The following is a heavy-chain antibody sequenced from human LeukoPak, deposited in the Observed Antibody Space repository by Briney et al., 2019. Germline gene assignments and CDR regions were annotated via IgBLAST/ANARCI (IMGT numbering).Heavy chain of an antibody. Sequence: ASVKVSCKASGYTFPSYGISWVRQAPGQGLEWMGWISTYTGHTKYAEKFQGRFTMATDTSTITAYMELRSLRSDDTAVYFCARETIGYCSNTTCFPPDYWGQGTLVTVSS. J-gene: IGHJ4*02. D-gene: IGHD2-2*01. CDR2: ISTYTGHT. CDR1: GYTFPSYG. CDR3: ARETIGYCSNTTCFPPDY. V-gene: IGHV1-18*01.